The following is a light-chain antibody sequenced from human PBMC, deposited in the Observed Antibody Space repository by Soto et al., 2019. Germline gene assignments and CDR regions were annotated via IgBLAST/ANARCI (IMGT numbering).Light chain of an antibody. V-gene: IGKV1-9*01. CDR2: AAS. Sequence: DIQLTQSPSFLSASVGDRVTITCRASQGISSYLAWYQQKPGKAPKLLIYAASTLQSGVPSRFSGSGSGTEFTLTISSLQPDDFATYYCQQYNSYSEFTFGPGTKVDIK. CDR3: QQYNSYSEFT. J-gene: IGKJ3*01. CDR1: QGISSY.